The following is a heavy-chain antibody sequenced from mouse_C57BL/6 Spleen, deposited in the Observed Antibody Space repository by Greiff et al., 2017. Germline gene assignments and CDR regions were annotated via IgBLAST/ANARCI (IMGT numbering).Heavy chain of an antibody. D-gene: IGHD1-1*01. Sequence: QVQLKQSGAELVRPGASVTLSCKASGYTFTDYEMHWVKQTPVHGLEWIGAIDPETGGTAYNQKFKGKAILTAAKSSSTAYMELRSLTSEDSAVYYCTRVVRLAWFAYWGQGTLVTVSA. CDR2: IDPETGGT. CDR3: TRVVRLAWFAY. CDR1: GYTFTDYE. V-gene: IGHV1-15*01. J-gene: IGHJ3*01.